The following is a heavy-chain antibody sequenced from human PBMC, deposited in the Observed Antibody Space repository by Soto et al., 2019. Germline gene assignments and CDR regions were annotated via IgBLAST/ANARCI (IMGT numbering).Heavy chain of an antibody. CDR1: GFTFSSYG. Sequence: GGSLRLSCAASGFTFSSYGMHWVRQAPGKGLEWVAVISYDGSNKYYADSVKGRFTISRDNSKNTLYLQMNSLRAEGTAVYYCEKDLFPTTFDYWGQGSLVTVSS. J-gene: IGHJ4*02. V-gene: IGHV3-30*18. CDR3: EKDLFPTTFDY. D-gene: IGHD4-17*01. CDR2: ISYDGSNK.